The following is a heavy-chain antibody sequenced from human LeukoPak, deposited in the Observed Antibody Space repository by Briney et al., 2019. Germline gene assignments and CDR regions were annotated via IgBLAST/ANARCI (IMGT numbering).Heavy chain of an antibody. CDR2: INHSGST. D-gene: IGHD1-26*01. Sequence: SETLSLTCAVYGGSFSGYYWSWIRQPPGKGLEWIGEINHSGSTNYNPSLKSRVTMSVDTSKNQFSLKLRSVTAADTAVYYCARSGSYSGPYVYWGQGTVVTVSS. J-gene: IGHJ4*02. CDR3: ARSGSYSGPYVY. CDR1: GGSFSGYY. V-gene: IGHV4-34*01.